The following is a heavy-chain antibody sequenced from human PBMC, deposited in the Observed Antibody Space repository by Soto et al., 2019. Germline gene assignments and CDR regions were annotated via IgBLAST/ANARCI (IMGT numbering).Heavy chain of an antibody. V-gene: IGHV3-30*18. J-gene: IGHJ6*02. D-gene: IGHD3-3*01. CDR3: AKGFGVVIKTYDYYGMDV. CDR1: GFTFSSYD. CDR2: ISYDGSNK. Sequence: GGSLRLSCVASGFTFSSYDMHWVRQAPGKGLEWVAVISYDGSNKYYADSVKGRFTISRDNSKNTLYLQMNSLRAEDTAVYYCAKGFGVVIKTYDYYGMDVWGQGTMLTGSS.